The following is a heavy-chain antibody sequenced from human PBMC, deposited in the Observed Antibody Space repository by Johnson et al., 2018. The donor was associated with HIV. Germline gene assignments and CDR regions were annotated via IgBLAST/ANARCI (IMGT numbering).Heavy chain of an antibody. CDR1: GFTFSSYG. D-gene: IGHD1-1*01. J-gene: IGHJ3*02. Sequence: QVQLVESGGGVVQPGRSLRLSCAASGFTFSSYGMHWVRQAPGKGLAWVAVTSNDGSNKYYADSVTCRFTIYRDNCKNTLYLQMNGLRPEATAVYYCAKEDPWRRAFDIWGQGTVVTVSS. CDR2: TSNDGSNK. V-gene: IGHV3-30*18. CDR3: AKEDPWRRAFDI.